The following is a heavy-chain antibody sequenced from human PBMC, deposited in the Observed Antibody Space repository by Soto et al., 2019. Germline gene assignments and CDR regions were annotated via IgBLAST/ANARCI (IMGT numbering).Heavy chain of an antibody. V-gene: IGHV5-51*01. D-gene: IGHD3-10*01. J-gene: IGHJ3*01. CDR2: IYPGDSDT. CDR3: ARLPGVRGVFDGFNV. CDR1: GYSFAGYW. Sequence: LGESLKISCKGSGYSFAGYWIGWVRQMPGEGLDWTGVIYPGDSDTRYSPSFHGQVTISADKSISTAYLQWSSLKASDTAMYFCARLPGVRGVFDGFNVWGQGTMVTVSS.